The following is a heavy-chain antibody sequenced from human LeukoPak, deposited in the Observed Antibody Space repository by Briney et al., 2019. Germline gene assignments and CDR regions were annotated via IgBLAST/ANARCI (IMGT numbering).Heavy chain of an antibody. CDR3: ARGLYRSGWYSDY. D-gene: IGHD6-19*01. V-gene: IGHV3-66*01. Sequence: GGSLRLSCAASGFTVSSNYMSWVRQAPGKGLEWVPVIYSGGSTYYADSVKGRFTISRDNSKNTLYLQMNSLRAEDTAVYYCARGLYRSGWYSDYWGQGTLVTVSS. J-gene: IGHJ4*02. CDR2: IYSGGST. CDR1: GFTVSSNY.